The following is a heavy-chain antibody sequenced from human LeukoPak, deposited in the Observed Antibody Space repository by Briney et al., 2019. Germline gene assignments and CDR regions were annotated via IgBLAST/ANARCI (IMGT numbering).Heavy chain of an antibody. CDR2: IYHSGST. D-gene: IGHD3-10*01. CDR1: GYSISSGYY. J-gene: IGHJ4*02. CDR3: ASRYYYGSGSGDY. Sequence: SETLSLTCTVSGYSISSGYYWGWIRQPPGKGLEWIGSIYHSGSTYYNPSLKSRVTISVDTSKNQFSLKLSSVTAADTAVYYCASRYYYGSGSGDYWGQGTLVTVSS. V-gene: IGHV4-38-2*02.